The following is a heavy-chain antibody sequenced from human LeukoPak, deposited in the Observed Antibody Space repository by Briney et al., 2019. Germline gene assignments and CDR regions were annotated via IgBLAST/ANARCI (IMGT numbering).Heavy chain of an antibody. D-gene: IGHD5-18*01. V-gene: IGHV3-7*01. J-gene: IGHJ4*02. Sequence: PGGSLRLSCAASGFTFSSYCMSWVRQAPGKGLEWVANIKQDGSEKYYVDSVKGRFTISRDNAKNSLYLQMNSLRAEDTAVYYCARGQLWSDYWGQGTLVTVSS. CDR2: IKQDGSEK. CDR3: ARGQLWSDY. CDR1: GFTFSSYC.